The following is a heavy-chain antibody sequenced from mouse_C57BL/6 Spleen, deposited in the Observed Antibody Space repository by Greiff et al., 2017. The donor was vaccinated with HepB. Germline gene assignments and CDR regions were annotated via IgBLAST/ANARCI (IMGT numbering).Heavy chain of an antibody. CDR1: GYTFTDYE. J-gene: IGHJ2*01. V-gene: IGHV1-15*01. Sequence: VKLQESGAELVRPGASVTLSCKASGYTFTDYEMHWVKQTPVHGLEWIGAIDPETGGTAYNQKFKGKAILTADKSSSTAYMELRSLTSEDSAVYYCTRRGIYDGYYDYFDYWGQGTTLTVSS. CDR2: IDPETGGT. CDR3: TRRGIYDGYYDYFDY. D-gene: IGHD2-3*01.